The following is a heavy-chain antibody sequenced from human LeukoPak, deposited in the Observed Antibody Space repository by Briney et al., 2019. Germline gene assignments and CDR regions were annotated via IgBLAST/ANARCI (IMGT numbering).Heavy chain of an antibody. CDR2: ISNDGNT. D-gene: IGHD3-22*01. Sequence: GGSLRLSCAASGFTFSSYGMHWVRQAPGKGLEWVSAISNDGNTYYADSVKGRFTISRDSSKNTLYLQMNSLRAEDTAMYYCAKRIITFDSWGQGTLVTVSS. V-gene: IGHV3-23*01. CDR3: AKRIITFDS. J-gene: IGHJ4*02. CDR1: GFTFSSYG.